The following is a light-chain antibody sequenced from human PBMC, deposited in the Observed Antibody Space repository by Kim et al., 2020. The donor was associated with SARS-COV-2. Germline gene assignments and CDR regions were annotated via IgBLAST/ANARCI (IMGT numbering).Light chain of an antibody. V-gene: IGLV10-54*04. J-gene: IGLJ3*02. CDR3: SAWDSSLNAWV. Sequence: QAGLTQPPSVSKGLRQTATLTCTGNNNNVGNQGAAWLQQHQGHPPKLLSYRNNNRPSGISERFSASRSGDTASLTITGLQPEDETDYYCSAWDSSLNAWVFGGGTQLTV. CDR1: NNNVGNQG. CDR2: RNN.